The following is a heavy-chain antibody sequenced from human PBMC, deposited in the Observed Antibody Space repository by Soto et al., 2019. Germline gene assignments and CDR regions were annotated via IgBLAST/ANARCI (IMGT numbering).Heavy chain of an antibody. Sequence: SVKVSCKASGGTFSSYAISWVRQAPGQGLEWMGGIIPIFGTANYAQKFQGRVTITADKSTSTAYMELSSLRSEDTAVYYCARDRWVTSIAARLFDYSCQGLLVTV. CDR2: IIPIFGTA. D-gene: IGHD6-6*01. CDR1: GGTFSSYA. J-gene: IGHJ4*02. V-gene: IGHV1-69*06. CDR3: ARDRWVTSIAARLFDY.